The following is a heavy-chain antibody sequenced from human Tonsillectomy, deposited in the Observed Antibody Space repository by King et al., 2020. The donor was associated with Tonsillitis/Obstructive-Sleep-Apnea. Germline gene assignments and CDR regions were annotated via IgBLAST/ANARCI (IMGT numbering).Heavy chain of an antibody. CDR1: GFTFSSDG. J-gene: IGHJ4*02. V-gene: IGHV3-7*01. CDR2: LNQDGSDI. Sequence: VQLVESGGDLVQPGGSLRLSCAASGFTFSSDGMSWVRQAPGKGLEWVATLNQDGSDIYYVDSVKGRFTISRDNAKNSLYLQMNSLRADDTAVYYCARDGSSGWSPMEYWGQGTLVTVSS. D-gene: IGHD6-19*01. CDR3: ARDGSSGWSPMEY.